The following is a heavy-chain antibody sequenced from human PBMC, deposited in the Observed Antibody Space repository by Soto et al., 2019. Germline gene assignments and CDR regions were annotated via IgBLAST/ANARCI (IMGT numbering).Heavy chain of an antibody. J-gene: IGHJ6*03. CDR2: ICNSGTT. CDR3: ARRDYDFWSGYYNPPVDYYYYYMDV. D-gene: IGHD3-3*01. CDR1: GGSIRSYC. V-gene: IGHV4-4*08. Sequence: SETLSLTCTVSGGSIRSYCWTWIRQPPGEGLEWIGCICNSGTTNYNPSLKSRVAISIDTHKNQFSLKLSSVTAADTAVYYCARRDYDFWSGYYNPPVDYYYYYMDVWGKGTTVTVSS.